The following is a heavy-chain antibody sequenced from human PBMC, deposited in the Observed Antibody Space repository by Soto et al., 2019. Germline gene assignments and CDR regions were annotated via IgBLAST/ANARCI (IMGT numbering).Heavy chain of an antibody. CDR3: ARTTYCGGDCYSGRGWFAP. D-gene: IGHD2-21*02. CDR1: GGSISSSSYY. CDR2: IYYSGST. V-gene: IGHV4-39*01. Sequence: QLQLQASGPGLVKPSETLSLTCTVSGGSISSSSYYWGWIRQPPGKGLEWSGSIYYSGSTYYNPSLKIRVTISVDTSKTQFSLKRSAVTAADTAVYYCARTTYCGGDCYSGRGWFAPWGQGTLVTVSS. J-gene: IGHJ5*02.